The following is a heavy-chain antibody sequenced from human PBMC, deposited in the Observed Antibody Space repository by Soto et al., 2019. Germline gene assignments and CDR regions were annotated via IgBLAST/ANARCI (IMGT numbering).Heavy chain of an antibody. Sequence: QVHLVESGGGVVQPGRSLRLSCAASGLTFSNYAMHWVRQAPGKGLEWVAFISYDGTNRCYPDSVKGRFTISRDNSKNTRYLQMNSLKTEDTAVYYCARESSSTVTTGGGGSANDYWGQGTLVTVSS. D-gene: IGHD4-17*01. V-gene: IGHV3-30-3*01. J-gene: IGHJ4*02. CDR1: GLTFSNYA. CDR2: ISYDGTNR. CDR3: ARESSSTVTTGGGGSANDY.